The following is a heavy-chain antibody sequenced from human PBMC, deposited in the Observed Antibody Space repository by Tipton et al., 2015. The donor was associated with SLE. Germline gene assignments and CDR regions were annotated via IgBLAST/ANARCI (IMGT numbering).Heavy chain of an antibody. V-gene: IGHV4-34*01. J-gene: IGHJ6*02. Sequence: TLSLTCAVYGGSFSGYYRSWIRQPPGKGLEWIGEINHSGSTNYNPSLKSRVTISVDTSKNQFSLKLSSVTAADTAVYYCARGVGLRFLEWFPDVWGQGTTVTVSS. CDR3: ARGVGLRFLEWFPDV. CDR2: INHSGST. D-gene: IGHD3-3*01. CDR1: GGSFSGYY.